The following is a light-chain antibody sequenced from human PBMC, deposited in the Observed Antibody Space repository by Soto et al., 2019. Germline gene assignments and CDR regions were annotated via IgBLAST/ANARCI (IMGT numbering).Light chain of an antibody. CDR1: SSDVGGYNY. Sequence: QSALPQPASVSGSPGQSITISCTGTSSDVGGYNYVSWYQQHPGKAPKLMIYEVSNRPSGVSNRFYGSKSGNTASLTISGLQPEDEADYYCSSYTSSSVVFGGGTKLTVL. CDR3: SSYTSSSVV. CDR2: EVS. V-gene: IGLV2-14*01. J-gene: IGLJ2*01.